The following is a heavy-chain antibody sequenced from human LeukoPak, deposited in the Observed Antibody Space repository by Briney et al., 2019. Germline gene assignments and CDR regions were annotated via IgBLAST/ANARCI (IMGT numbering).Heavy chain of an antibody. Sequence: GGSLRLSCAVSGLAFSSHLMHWVRQAPGKGLVWVSHVKSDGSSTNYTDAVRGRFTISRDNAKNTLYLQMNSLRAEDTAVYYCARGNDYWSGYIDFWGQGTLVTVSS. CDR2: VKSDGSST. CDR1: GLAFSSHL. V-gene: IGHV3-74*01. D-gene: IGHD3-3*01. CDR3: ARGNDYWSGYIDF. J-gene: IGHJ4*02.